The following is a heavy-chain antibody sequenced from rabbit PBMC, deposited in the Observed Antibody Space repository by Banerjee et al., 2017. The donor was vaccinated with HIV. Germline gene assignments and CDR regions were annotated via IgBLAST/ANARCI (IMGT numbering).Heavy chain of an antibody. CDR2: IYNGDGST. CDR1: GFDFSINA. V-gene: IGHV1S40*01. Sequence: QSLEESGGDLVKPGASLTLTCTASGFDFSINAMCWVRQAPGKGPEWIACIYNGDGSTYYASWAKGRFTISKASSTTVTLQMTSLTAADTATYFCARDLAGVVGWNLNLWGPGTLVTVS. J-gene: IGHJ4*01. CDR3: ARDLAGVVGWNLNL. D-gene: IGHD4-1*01.